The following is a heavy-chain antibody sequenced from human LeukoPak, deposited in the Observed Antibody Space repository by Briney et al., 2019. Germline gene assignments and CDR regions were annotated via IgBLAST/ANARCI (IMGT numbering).Heavy chain of an antibody. J-gene: IGHJ4*02. Sequence: GGSLRLSCAASGFTFSSYAMHWVRQAPGKGLEWVAVISYDGSNKYYADSVKGRFTISRDNSKNTLYLQMNSLRAEDTAVYYCARDAEKGYGSGSYFDYWGQGTLVTVSS. CDR1: GFTFSSYA. V-gene: IGHV3-30-3*01. CDR2: ISYDGSNK. CDR3: ARDAEKGYGSGSYFDY. D-gene: IGHD3-10*01.